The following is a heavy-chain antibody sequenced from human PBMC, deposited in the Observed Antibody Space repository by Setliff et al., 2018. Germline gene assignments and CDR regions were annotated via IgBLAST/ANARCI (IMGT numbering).Heavy chain of an antibody. CDR3: ARRSATAGQGGFDI. CDR1: GFSFSSYA. J-gene: IGHJ3*02. Sequence: ETLSLSCAASGFSFSSYAMSWVRQAPGKGLEWVSTVNDNGRTTYYPNSVKGQFTISRDNSKNTLYLQMNNLRAEDTALYYCARRSATAGQGGFDIWGQGTMVTVSS. D-gene: IGHD6-19*01. CDR2: VNDNGRTT. V-gene: IGHV3-23*01.